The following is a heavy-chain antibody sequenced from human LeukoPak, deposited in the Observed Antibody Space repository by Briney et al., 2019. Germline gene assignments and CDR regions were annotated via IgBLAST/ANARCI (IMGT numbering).Heavy chain of an antibody. Sequence: ASVKVSCKVSGYTLTELSMHWVRQAPGKGLEWMGGFDPEDGETIYAQKFQGRVTMTEDTSTDTAYMELSSLRSEDTAVYYCATYNYYDSSGYYYFDYWGQGTLVTVS. V-gene: IGHV1-24*01. CDR1: GYTLTELS. CDR2: FDPEDGET. J-gene: IGHJ4*02. CDR3: ATYNYYDSSGYYYFDY. D-gene: IGHD3-22*01.